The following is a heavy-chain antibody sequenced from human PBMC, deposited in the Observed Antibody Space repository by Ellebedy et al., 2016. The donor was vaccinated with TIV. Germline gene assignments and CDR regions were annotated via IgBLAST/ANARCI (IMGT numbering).Heavy chain of an antibody. V-gene: IGHV4-39*01. CDR3: ARHGWGGEDYFDY. D-gene: IGHD3-10*01. CDR2: VHHSGTM. J-gene: IGHJ4*02. CDR1: GGSISSDNDY. Sequence: MPSETLSLTCTVSGGSISSDNDYWGWIRQPPGKGLEWIGSVHHSGTMYSPKSRVTIFADTSKNQFSLTLSSVTAADTAIYYCARHGWGGEDYFDYWGQGTLVTVSS.